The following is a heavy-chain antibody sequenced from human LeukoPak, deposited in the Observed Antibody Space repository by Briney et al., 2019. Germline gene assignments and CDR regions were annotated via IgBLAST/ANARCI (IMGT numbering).Heavy chain of an antibody. V-gene: IGHV4-39*07. CDR2: IYYSGST. CDR1: GGSISSSSYY. CDR3: ARDSRWEDY. J-gene: IGHJ4*02. Sequence: PSETLSLTCTVSGGSISSSSYYWGWIRQPPGKGLEWIGSIYYSGSTYYNPSLKSRVTISVDTSKNQFSLKLSSVTAADTAVYYCARDSRWEDYWGQGTLVTVSS. D-gene: IGHD1-26*01.